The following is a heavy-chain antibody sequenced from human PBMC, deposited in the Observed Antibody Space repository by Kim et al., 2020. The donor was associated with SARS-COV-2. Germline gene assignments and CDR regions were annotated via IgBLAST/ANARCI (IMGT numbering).Heavy chain of an antibody. V-gene: IGHV3-15*05. CDR1: GFTFTNAW. CDR2: IKSKTDDETI. CDR3: TTESPGYYYDSRGYDY. J-gene: IGHJ4*02. Sequence: GGSLRLSCVASGFTFTNAWMSWVRQAPGKGLEWVGRIKSKTDDETIDYAAPVKGRFTISRDDSKRTLHLQMNSLVTEDTAVYFCTTESPGYYYDSRGYDYWGQGTLVTVSS. D-gene: IGHD3-22*01.